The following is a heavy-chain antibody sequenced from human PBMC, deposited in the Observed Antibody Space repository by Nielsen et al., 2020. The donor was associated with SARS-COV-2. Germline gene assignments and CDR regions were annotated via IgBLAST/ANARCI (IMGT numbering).Heavy chain of an antibody. Sequence: GGSLRLSCAVSGFIFSSYAMNWARQAPGKGLEWVSAISSSGGNTYYADSVKGRFTISRDNFKNALYLQMNSLRAEDTAVYYCAKAGSHSYFDHWGQGTLVTVSS. D-gene: IGHD1-26*01. CDR3: AKAGSHSYFDH. V-gene: IGHV3-23*01. J-gene: IGHJ4*02. CDR2: ISSSGGNT. CDR1: GFIFSSYA.